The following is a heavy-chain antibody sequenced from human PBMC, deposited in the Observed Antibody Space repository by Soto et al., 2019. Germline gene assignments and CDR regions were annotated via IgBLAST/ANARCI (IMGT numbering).Heavy chain of an antibody. Sequence: GASVKVSCKASGYTFINYGITWVRQAPGQGLEWMGWISGYNGNTNYAQMFQGRLTMTTDTSTNTAYMELRSLRSDDTAVYYCARDEVPAANWLDPWGQGTLVTVSS. CDR2: ISGYNGNT. J-gene: IGHJ5*02. CDR3: ARDEVPAANWLDP. D-gene: IGHD2-2*01. V-gene: IGHV1-18*01. CDR1: GYTFINYG.